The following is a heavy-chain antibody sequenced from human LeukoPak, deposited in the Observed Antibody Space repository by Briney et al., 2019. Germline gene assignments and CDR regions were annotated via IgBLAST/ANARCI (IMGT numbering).Heavy chain of an antibody. D-gene: IGHD1-14*01. Sequence: GGSLRLSCAASGFSFSTYYVNWVRQAPGKGLEWVSCISSSSTYIYYAESVRGRFAISRDNAKNSLYLKMNSLRADDTAVYYCVRENHGSFDYWGQGSLVTVSS. CDR1: GFSFSTYY. J-gene: IGHJ4*02. V-gene: IGHV3-21*01. CDR2: ISSSSTYI. CDR3: VRENHGSFDY.